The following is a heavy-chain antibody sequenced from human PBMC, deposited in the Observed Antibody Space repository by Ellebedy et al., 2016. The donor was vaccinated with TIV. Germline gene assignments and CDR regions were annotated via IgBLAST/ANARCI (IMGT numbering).Heavy chain of an antibody. D-gene: IGHD3-16*01. CDR1: GDIFSSYG. J-gene: IGHJ4*02. Sequence: AASVKVSCKASGDIFSSYGISWVRQAPGQGLEWMGRIMPILGLASYAQNFQGRVTITADKSTSTAYMELSSLRSEDAALYYCATDGGSAEVKRRETLSYWGLGTLVTVSS. CDR2: IMPILGLA. CDR3: ATDGGSAEVKRRETLSY. V-gene: IGHV1-69*04.